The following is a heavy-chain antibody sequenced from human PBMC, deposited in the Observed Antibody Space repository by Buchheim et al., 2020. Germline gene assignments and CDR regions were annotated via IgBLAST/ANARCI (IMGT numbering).Heavy chain of an antibody. V-gene: IGHV3-33*01. CDR1: GFTFSNYA. D-gene: IGHD6-6*01. Sequence: QVHLVESGGGVVQPGRSLRLSCAASGFTFSNYAMHWVRKAPGKGLEWVAVIGMDGSNKYYADSVKGRFTISRANSKNRRYLQMNSLRAEDTAVYYCARSTRPDYWGQGTL. CDR3: ARSTRPDY. J-gene: IGHJ4*02. CDR2: IGMDGSNK.